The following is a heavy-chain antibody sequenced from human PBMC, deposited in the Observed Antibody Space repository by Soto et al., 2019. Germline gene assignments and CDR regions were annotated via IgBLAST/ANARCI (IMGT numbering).Heavy chain of an antibody. CDR3: AKDRHDYDFWSGTGY. D-gene: IGHD3-3*01. V-gene: IGHV3-23*01. CDR1: GFTFSSYA. CDR2: ISGSGGGT. J-gene: IGHJ4*02. Sequence: GGSLRLSCAASGFTFSSYAMSWVRQAPGKGLEWVSAISGSGGGTYYADSVKGRFTISRDNSKNTLYLQMNSLRAEDTAVYYCAKDRHDYDFWSGTGYWGQGTLVTVSS.